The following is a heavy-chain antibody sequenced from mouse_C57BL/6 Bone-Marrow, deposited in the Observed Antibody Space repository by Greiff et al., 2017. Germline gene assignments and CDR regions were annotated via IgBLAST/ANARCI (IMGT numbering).Heavy chain of an antibody. CDR2: IYPGNSDT. CDR1: GYTFTSYW. CDR3: TRTYYGSSYYYYAMDY. V-gene: IGHV1-5*01. Sequence: VQLKQSGTVLARPGASVKMSCKTSGYTFTSYWMHWVKQRPGQGLEWIGAIYPGNSDTSYNQKFKGKAKLTAVTSASTAYMELSSLTNEDSAVYYCTRTYYGSSYYYYAMDYWGQGTSVTVSS. D-gene: IGHD1-1*01. J-gene: IGHJ4*01.